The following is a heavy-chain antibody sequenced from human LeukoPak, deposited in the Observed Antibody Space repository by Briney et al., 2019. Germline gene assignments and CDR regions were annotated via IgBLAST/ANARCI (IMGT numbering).Heavy chain of an antibody. Sequence: ASVKVSCKXSGYTFTGYYMHWVRQAPGQGLEWMGRINPNSGGTNYSQRFQGRVTMTRDTSISTAYMELSRLRSDDTAVYYCARVYYDSSGYYRIDYWGQRTLVTVSS. CDR2: INPNSGGT. J-gene: IGHJ4*02. CDR1: GYTFTGYY. V-gene: IGHV1-2*06. CDR3: ARVYYDSSGYYRIDY. D-gene: IGHD3-22*01.